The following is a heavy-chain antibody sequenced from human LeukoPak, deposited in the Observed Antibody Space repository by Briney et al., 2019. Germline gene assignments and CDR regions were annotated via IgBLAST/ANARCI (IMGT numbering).Heavy chain of an antibody. Sequence: GGSLRLSCAASGFTFSSYGMHWVRQAPGKGLEWVAVISFDATNKYYADSVKGRFTISRDNSKSTLYLQMNSLRAEDTAVYYCAKDRYSGLNTIDYWGQGTLVTVSS. D-gene: IGHD6-13*01. J-gene: IGHJ4*02. V-gene: IGHV3-30*18. CDR3: AKDRYSGLNTIDY. CDR1: GFTFSSYG. CDR2: ISFDATNK.